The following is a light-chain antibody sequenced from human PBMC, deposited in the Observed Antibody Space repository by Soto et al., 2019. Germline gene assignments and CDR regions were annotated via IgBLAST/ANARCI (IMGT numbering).Light chain of an antibody. CDR2: GAC. Sequence: EIVLTQSPATLSLSPGERATLSCRASQSVSSSYLAWYQQKPGQAPRLLIYGACSRATGIPDRFSGSRSGTDFTLTISRLEPEDFAVYYGQQYRTFGEGSKV. J-gene: IGKJ1*01. CDR1: QSVSSSY. CDR3: QQYRT. V-gene: IGKV3-20*01.